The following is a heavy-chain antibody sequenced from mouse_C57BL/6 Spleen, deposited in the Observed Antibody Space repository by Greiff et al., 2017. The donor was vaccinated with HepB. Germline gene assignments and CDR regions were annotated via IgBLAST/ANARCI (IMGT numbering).Heavy chain of an antibody. Sequence: EVKLEESGGGLVQPGGSLKLSCAASGFTFSDYGMAWVRQAPRKGPEWVAFISNLAYSIYYADTVTGRFTISRENAKNTLYLEMSSLRSEDTAMYYCARHGGKETWFAYWGQGTLVTVSA. J-gene: IGHJ3*01. D-gene: IGHD1-1*02. CDR1: GFTFSDYG. V-gene: IGHV5-15*04. CDR2: ISNLAYSI. CDR3: ARHGGKETWFAY.